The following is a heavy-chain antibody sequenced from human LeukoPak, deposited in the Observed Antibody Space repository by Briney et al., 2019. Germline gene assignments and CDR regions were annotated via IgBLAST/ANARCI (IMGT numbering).Heavy chain of an antibody. J-gene: IGHJ4*02. CDR3: ARDCGGNSCSDY. V-gene: IGHV3-30*04. CDR1: GFTFNIFN. D-gene: IGHD2-15*01. CDR2: ILYDGSNT. Sequence: GGSLRLSCAASGFTFNIFNTHWVRQAPGKGLEWVASILYDGSNTYYADSVKGRFTISRDNTKNALYLQMNSLRPEDTATYYCARDCGGNSCSDYGGQGTLVTVSS.